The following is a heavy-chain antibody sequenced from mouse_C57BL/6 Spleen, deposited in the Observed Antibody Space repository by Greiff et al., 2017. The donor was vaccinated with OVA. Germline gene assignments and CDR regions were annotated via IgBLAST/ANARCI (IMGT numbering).Heavy chain of an antibody. J-gene: IGHJ2*01. V-gene: IGHV14-4*01. CDR2: IDPDNGDT. CDR3: TTIYSPFDY. D-gene: IGHD2-12*01. Sequence: VQLQQPGAELVRPGASVKLSCTASGYNFTDDCMHWVKQRPGQGLEWIGLIDPDNGDTDYASKFQGKATLTVDTSSNTAYLQLSSLTSEDAAVYCCTTIYSPFDYWGQGTTLTVSS. CDR1: GYNFTDDC.